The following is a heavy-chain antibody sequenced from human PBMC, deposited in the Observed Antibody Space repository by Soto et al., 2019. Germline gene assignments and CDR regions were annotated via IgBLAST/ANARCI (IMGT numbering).Heavy chain of an antibody. CDR2: ISGSGGST. CDR3: ATSGNFDAFDI. D-gene: IGHD6-25*01. V-gene: IGHV3-23*01. J-gene: IGHJ3*02. CDR1: GFTFSSYA. Sequence: GESLKISCAASGFTFSSYAMSWVRQAPGKGLEWVSAISGSGGSTYYADSVKGRFTISRDNSKNTLYLQMNSLRAEDTAVYYCATSGNFDAFDIWGQGTMVTVSS.